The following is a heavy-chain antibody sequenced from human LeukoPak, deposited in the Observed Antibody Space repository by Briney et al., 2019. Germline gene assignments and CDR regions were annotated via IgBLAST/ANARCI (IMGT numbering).Heavy chain of an antibody. J-gene: IGHJ4*02. CDR2: IRSKANSYAT. Sequence: SGGSLRLSCAASGFTFSGSAMHWVRQASGKGLEWVGRIRSKANSYATAYAASVKGRFTISRDDSKNTAYLQMNSLKTEDTAVYYCTRLHCSSTSCSDYWGQGTLVTVSS. CDR3: TRLHCSSTSCSDY. D-gene: IGHD2-2*01. V-gene: IGHV3-73*01. CDR1: GFTFSGSA.